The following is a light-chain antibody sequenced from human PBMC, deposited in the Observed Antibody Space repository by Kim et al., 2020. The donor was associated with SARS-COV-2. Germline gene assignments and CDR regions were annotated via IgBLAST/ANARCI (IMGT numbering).Light chain of an antibody. V-gene: IGKV3-11*01. CDR1: HNIDIS. CDR3: QQRGSWPPALT. J-gene: IGKJ4*01. CDR2: DAA. Sequence: PGDSATLSCRASHNIDISLAGYQQTPGQAPRRLIYDAAVRAAGIPDKFSGSGSGTDFTLTIGSLAPEDFAIYYCQQRGSWPPALTFGGGTKVDIK.